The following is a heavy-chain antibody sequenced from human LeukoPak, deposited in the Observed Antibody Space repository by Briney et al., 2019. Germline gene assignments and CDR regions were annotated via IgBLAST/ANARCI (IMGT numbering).Heavy chain of an antibody. CDR3: TRAWGDYGDCEYYYYYMDV. CDR2: IIPIFGTA. V-gene: IGHV1-69*06. Sequence: ASVKVSCKASGGTFSSYAISWVRQAPGQGLEWMGGIIPIFGTANYAQKFQGRVTITADKSTSTAYMELSSLRSEDTAVYYCTRAWGDYGDCEYYYYYMDVWGKGTTVTVSS. CDR1: GGTFSSYA. D-gene: IGHD4-17*01. J-gene: IGHJ6*03.